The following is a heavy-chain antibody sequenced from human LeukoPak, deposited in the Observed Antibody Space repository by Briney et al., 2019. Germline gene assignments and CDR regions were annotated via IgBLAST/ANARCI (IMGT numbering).Heavy chain of an antibody. V-gene: IGHV4-59*01. CDR1: GGSISSYY. J-gene: IGHJ6*03. Sequence: SETLSLTCTVSGGSISSYYWSWIRQPPGKGLEWIGYIYYSGSTNYNPSLKSRVTISVDTSKNQFPLKLSSVTAADTAVYYCARNYDILTGYYSYYYYYMDVWGKGTTVTVSS. CDR3: ARNYDILTGYYSYYYYYMDV. D-gene: IGHD3-9*01. CDR2: IYYSGST.